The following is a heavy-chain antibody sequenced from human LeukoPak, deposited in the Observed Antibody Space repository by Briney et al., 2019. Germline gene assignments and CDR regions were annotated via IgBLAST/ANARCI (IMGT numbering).Heavy chain of an antibody. CDR2: INPNSGGT. CDR3: ARECRSTSCYGGGPYYYYYGMDV. J-gene: IGHJ6*02. Sequence: ASVKVSCKASGYTFTGYYMHWVRQAPGQGLEWMGWINPNSGGTNYAQKFQGRVTMTGDTSISTAYMELSRLRSDDTAVYYCARECRSTSCYGGGPYYYYYGMDVWGQGTTVTVSS. V-gene: IGHV1-2*02. CDR1: GYTFTGYY. D-gene: IGHD2-2*01.